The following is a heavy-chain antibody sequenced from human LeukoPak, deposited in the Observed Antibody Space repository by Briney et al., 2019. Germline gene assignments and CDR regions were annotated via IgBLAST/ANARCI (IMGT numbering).Heavy chain of an antibody. CDR2: IIPIFGTT. J-gene: IGHJ4*02. Sequence: GASVKVSCKASGGTFSSYAISWVRRAPGQGLEWMGGIIPIFGTTNYAQKFQGRVTITADKSTSTAYMELRSLRSDDTAVYYCARNDYGDHGDDYWGQGTLVTVSS. CDR1: GGTFSSYA. CDR3: ARNDYGDHGDDY. V-gene: IGHV1-69*06. D-gene: IGHD4-17*01.